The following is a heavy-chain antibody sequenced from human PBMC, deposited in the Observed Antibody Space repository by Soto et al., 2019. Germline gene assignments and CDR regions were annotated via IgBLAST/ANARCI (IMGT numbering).Heavy chain of an antibody. J-gene: IGHJ4*02. D-gene: IGHD3-10*01. V-gene: IGHV3-72*01. Sequence: EVQLVESGGGLVQPGGSLRLSCAASGFTFSDHYMDWVRQAPGKGLEWVGRTRNKANSYTTEYAASVKGRFTISRDDSKNSLYLQMNSLKTEDTAVYYCASMVRGVIVRWGQGTLVTVSS. CDR1: GFTFSDHY. CDR3: ASMVRGVIVR. CDR2: TRNKANSYTT.